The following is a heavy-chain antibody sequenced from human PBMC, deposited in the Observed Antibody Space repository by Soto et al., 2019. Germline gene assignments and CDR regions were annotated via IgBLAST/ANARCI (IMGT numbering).Heavy chain of an antibody. J-gene: IGHJ4*02. CDR3: ARSTIYFDS. CDR2: IYYSGST. V-gene: IGHV4-39*01. D-gene: IGHD3-3*01. Sequence: SETLSLTCTVSGGSISSSSYYWGWIRQPPGKGLEWIGSIYYSGSTYYNPSLKSRVTISVDTSKNQFSLKLSSVTAADTAVYYCARSTIYFDSWGQGTLITVSS. CDR1: GGSISSSSYY.